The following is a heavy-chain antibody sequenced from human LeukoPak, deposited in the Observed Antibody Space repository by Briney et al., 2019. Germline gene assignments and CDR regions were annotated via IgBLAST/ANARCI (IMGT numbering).Heavy chain of an antibody. D-gene: IGHD6-13*01. J-gene: IGHJ6*02. V-gene: IGHV3-33*08. CDR2: IWYDGSNK. CDR3: ARDPAAGLYGMDV. Sequence: GGSLRLSCAASEFTFSSYGMHWVRQAPGKGLEWVAVIWYDGSNKYYADSVKGRFTISRDNSKNTLYLQMNSLRAEDTAVYYCARDPAAGLYGMDVWGQGTTVTVSS. CDR1: EFTFSSYG.